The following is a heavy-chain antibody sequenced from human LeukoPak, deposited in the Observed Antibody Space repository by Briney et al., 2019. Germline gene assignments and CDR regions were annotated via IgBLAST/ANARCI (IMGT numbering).Heavy chain of an antibody. CDR2: IWYDGSNK. V-gene: IGHV3-33*06. Sequence: PGRSLRLSCAASGFTFSSYGMHWVRQAPGKGLEWVAVIWYDGSNKYYADSVKGRFTISRDNSKNTLYLQMNSLRAEDTAVYYCAKGGITTIPHSWFDPWGQGTLVTVPS. J-gene: IGHJ5*02. CDR1: GFTFSSYG. CDR3: AKGGITTIPHSWFDP. D-gene: IGHD3-22*01.